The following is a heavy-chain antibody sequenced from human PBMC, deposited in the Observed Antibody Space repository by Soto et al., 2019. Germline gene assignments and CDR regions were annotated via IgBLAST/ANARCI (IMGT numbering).Heavy chain of an antibody. CDR3: ARDRTPRREVVVTYNWFDP. CDR2: INPSGGST. V-gene: IGHV1-46*01. J-gene: IGHJ5*02. CDR1: GYTFTIYY. D-gene: IGHD3-22*01. Sequence: ASVKVSGKASGYTFTIYYMHCVGQAPLQGREWMGIINPSGGSTSYAQKFQGRVTMTRDTSTSTVYMELSSLRSEDTAVYYCARDRTPRREVVVTYNWFDPWGQGTLVTVSS.